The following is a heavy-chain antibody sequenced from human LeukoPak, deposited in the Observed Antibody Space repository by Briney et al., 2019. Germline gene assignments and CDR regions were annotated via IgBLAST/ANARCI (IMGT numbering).Heavy chain of an antibody. Sequence: PGGSLRLSCAASGFTFSSYAMSWVRQAPGKGLEWVSAISGSGGSTYYADSVKGRFTISRENSKNTLYLQMNSLRAEDTAVYYCAKAGNERGYSGYDYYYYYYYMDVWGKGTTVTVSS. CDR1: GFTFSSYA. V-gene: IGHV3-23*01. CDR2: ISGSGGST. CDR3: AKAGNERGYSGYDYYYYYYYMDV. D-gene: IGHD5-12*01. J-gene: IGHJ6*03.